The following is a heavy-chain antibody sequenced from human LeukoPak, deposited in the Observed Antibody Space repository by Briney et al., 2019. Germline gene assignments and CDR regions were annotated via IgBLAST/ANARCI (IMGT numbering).Heavy chain of an antibody. V-gene: IGHV1-69*13. Sequence: GASVKVSCKASGGTFSSYAISWVRQAPGQGLEWMGGIIPIFGTANYAQKFQGRVTITADESTSTAYMELSSLRSEDTAVYYCARGGKYSSPTHFDYWGQGTLVTVSS. D-gene: IGHD6-6*01. J-gene: IGHJ4*02. CDR1: GGTFSSYA. CDR3: ARGGKYSSPTHFDY. CDR2: IIPIFGTA.